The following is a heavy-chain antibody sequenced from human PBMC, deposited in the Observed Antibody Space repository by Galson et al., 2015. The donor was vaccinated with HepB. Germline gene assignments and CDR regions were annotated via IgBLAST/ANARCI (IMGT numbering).Heavy chain of an antibody. CDR1: GFTFSSYS. V-gene: IGHV3-48*01. D-gene: IGHD1-7*01. J-gene: IGHJ4*02. CDR2: ISSSSSTI. Sequence: SLRLSCAASGFTFSSYSMNWVRKAPGKGLEWVSYISSSSSTIYYADSVKGRFTISRDNAKNSLYLQMNSLRAEDTAVYYCASRLELLLWGQGTLVTVSS. CDR3: ASRLELLL.